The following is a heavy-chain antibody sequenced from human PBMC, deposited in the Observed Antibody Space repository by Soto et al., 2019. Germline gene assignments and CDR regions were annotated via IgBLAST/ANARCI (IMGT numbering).Heavy chain of an antibody. CDR3: ARGGSGYNYAYFDY. Sequence: PGGSLRLSCAASGFTFSDYSMNWVRQAPGKGLEWVSSLSSASSYIYYADSVKGRFTISRDNAKNSLYPRMNSLRAEDTAVYYCARGGSGYNYAYFDYWGQGSLVTVSS. CDR1: GFTFSDYS. V-gene: IGHV3-21*01. J-gene: IGHJ4*02. D-gene: IGHD5-18*01. CDR2: LSSASSYI.